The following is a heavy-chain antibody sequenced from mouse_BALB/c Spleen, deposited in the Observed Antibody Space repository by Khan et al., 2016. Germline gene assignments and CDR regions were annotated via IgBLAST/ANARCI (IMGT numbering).Heavy chain of an antibody. CDR2: IYPGDGDT. Sequence: QVQLQQSGAELARPGASVKLSCKASGYTFTSYWMQWVKQRPGQGLEWIGAIYPGDGDTRYTQKFKGKATLTADKSSSTAYMQLSSLASEDSAAYYCASYYGSSYDYFDYWGQGTTLTVSS. J-gene: IGHJ2*01. CDR1: GYTFTSYW. D-gene: IGHD1-1*01. CDR3: ASYYGSSYDYFDY. V-gene: IGHV1-87*01.